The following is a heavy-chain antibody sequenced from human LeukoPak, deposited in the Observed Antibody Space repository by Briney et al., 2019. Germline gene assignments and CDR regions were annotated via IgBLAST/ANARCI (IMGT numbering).Heavy chain of an antibody. CDR2: IIPIFGTA. Sequence: ASVKVSCKASGGTFSSYSISWVRQAPGQGLEWMGGIIPIFGTANYAQKFQGRVTITADKSTSTAYMELSSLRSEDTAVYYCARSVGVVDRPYYYYYYYMDVWGKGTTVTVSS. CDR3: ARSVGVVDRPYYYYYYYMDV. D-gene: IGHD2-15*01. CDR1: GGTFSSYS. J-gene: IGHJ6*03. V-gene: IGHV1-69*06.